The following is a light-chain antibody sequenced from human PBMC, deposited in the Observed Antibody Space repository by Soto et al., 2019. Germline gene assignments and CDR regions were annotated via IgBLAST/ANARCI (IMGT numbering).Light chain of an antibody. CDR1: QSVSGW. CDR2: DAS. J-gene: IGKJ1*01. V-gene: IGKV1-5*01. CDR3: QQYETFSGT. Sequence: DIQMTQSPATLSSSAGDTVTVTCRASQSVSGWLAWYQQKPGEAPKLLIYDASALPRGVPSRFSGSGSGTKFTLTIASLQPDDFATYYCQQYETFSGTFGPGTKVDIK.